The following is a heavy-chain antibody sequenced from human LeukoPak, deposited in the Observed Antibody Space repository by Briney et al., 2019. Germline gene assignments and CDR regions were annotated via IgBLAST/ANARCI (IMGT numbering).Heavy chain of an antibody. J-gene: IGHJ5*01. CDR1: GFTFSSYD. CDR3: ARDLSAGYSSNWYDY. D-gene: IGHD6-13*01. CDR2: IGTAGDT. Sequence: PGGSLRLSCEASGFTFSSYDMHWVRQATGKGLEWVSAIGTAGDTYYPGSVKGRFTISRENAKNSLYLQMNSLRAEDTAVYYCARDLSAGYSSNWYDYWGQGTLVTVSS. V-gene: IGHV3-13*01.